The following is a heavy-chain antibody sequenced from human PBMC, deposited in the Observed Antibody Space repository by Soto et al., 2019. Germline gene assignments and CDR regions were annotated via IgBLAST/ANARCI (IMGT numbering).Heavy chain of an antibody. CDR2: IYPGDSDT. J-gene: IGHJ5*02. D-gene: IGHD6-13*01. Sequence: VESLKISCNGSGYSLTSYWIGWVRQMPGKGLEWMGIIYPGDSDTRYSPSFRGQVTISADKSISTAYLQWSSLKASDTAMYYCARHQQDSSSFNWFDPWGQGTLVTVSS. CDR1: GYSLTSYW. CDR3: ARHQQDSSSFNWFDP. V-gene: IGHV5-51*01.